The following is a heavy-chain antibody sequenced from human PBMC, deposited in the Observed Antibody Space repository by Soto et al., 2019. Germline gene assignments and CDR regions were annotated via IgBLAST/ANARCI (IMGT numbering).Heavy chain of an antibody. J-gene: IGHJ4*02. D-gene: IGHD5-12*01. Sequence: GGSLRLSCAASGFTFSSYSMNWVRQAPGKGLEWVSYISSSSSTIYYADSVKGRFTISRDNAKNSLYLQMNSLRDEDTAVYYCARERGRGYSGYESRPFDYWGQGTLVTVSS. CDR2: ISSSSSTI. CDR1: GFTFSSYS. CDR3: ARERGRGYSGYESRPFDY. V-gene: IGHV3-48*02.